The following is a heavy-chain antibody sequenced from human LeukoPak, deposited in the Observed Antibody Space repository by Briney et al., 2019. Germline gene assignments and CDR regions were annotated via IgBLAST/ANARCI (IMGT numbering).Heavy chain of an antibody. CDR3: ARRVAGVDC. Sequence: ASVKVXCKXXXXTFSSYDINWVRQATGQGLEWVGWMNPNNGNTGYAQKFQGRVTMTRNTSISTAYMELSSLTSEDTAVYYCARRVAGVDCWGQGTLVTVSS. D-gene: IGHD6-19*01. V-gene: IGHV1-8*01. CDR1: XXTFSSYD. J-gene: IGHJ4*02. CDR2: MNPNNGNT.